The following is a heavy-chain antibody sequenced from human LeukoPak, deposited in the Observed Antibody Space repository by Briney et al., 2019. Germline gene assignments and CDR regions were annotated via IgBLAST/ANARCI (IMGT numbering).Heavy chain of an antibody. Sequence: GGSLRLSCAVSGITLSNYGMSWVRQAPRKGLEWVAGISDSGGRTNYADSVKGRFTISRDNPKNTLYLQMNSLRAEDTAVYFCAKRGVVIRVILVGFHKEAYYFDSWGQGALVTVSS. V-gene: IGHV3-23*01. CDR2: ISDSGGRT. D-gene: IGHD3-22*01. CDR3: AKRGVVIRVILVGFHKEAYYFDS. J-gene: IGHJ4*02. CDR1: GITLSNYG.